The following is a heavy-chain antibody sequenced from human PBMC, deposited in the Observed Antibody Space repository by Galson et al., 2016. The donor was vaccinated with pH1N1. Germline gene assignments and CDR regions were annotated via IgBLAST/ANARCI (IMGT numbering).Heavy chain of an antibody. CDR3: ARRQTGTGLDF. CDR1: GYTFTTHW. V-gene: IGHV5-51*03. J-gene: IGHJ4*02. D-gene: IGHD3/OR15-3a*01. Sequence: QSGAEVKKPGESLKTSCRGSGYTFTTHWVAWVRQTPEKGLEWMGNIYPGDSDTKYSPSFQGQVTMSVDKSINTAYLHWSSLKASDTAMYYCARRQTGTGLDFWGPGTLVSVSS. CDR2: IYPGDSDT.